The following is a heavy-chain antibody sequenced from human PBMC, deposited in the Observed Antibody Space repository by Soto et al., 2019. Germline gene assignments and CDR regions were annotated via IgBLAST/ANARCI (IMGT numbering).Heavy chain of an antibody. D-gene: IGHD3-10*01. Sequence: PSDTLSLTCAVSGGSISISNWWSWVRQPPGKGLEWIGEIYHSGSTNYNPSLKSRVTISVDKSKNQFSLKLSSVTAADTAVYYCAREITMVRGVYGMDVWGQGTTVTVSS. CDR2: IYHSGST. V-gene: IGHV4-4*02. CDR3: AREITMVRGVYGMDV. CDR1: GGSISISNW. J-gene: IGHJ6*02.